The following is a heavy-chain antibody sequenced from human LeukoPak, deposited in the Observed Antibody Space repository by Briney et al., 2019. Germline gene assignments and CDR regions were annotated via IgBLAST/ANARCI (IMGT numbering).Heavy chain of an antibody. J-gene: IGHJ3*02. CDR3: ARDRSRRWLQSDAFDI. CDR1: GFTFSSYW. CDR2: IKQDGSEK. D-gene: IGHD5-24*01. V-gene: IGHV3-7*01. Sequence: QAGGSLRLSCAASGFTFSSYWMSWVRQAPGKGLEWVANIKQDGSEKYYVDSVKGRFTISRDNAKNSLYLQMNSLRAEDTAVYYCARDRSRRWLQSDAFDIWGQGTMVTVSS.